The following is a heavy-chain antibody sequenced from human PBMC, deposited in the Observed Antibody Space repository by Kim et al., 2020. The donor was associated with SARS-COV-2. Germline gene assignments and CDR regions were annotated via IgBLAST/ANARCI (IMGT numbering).Heavy chain of an antibody. CDR3: ARSGNGYNAFGI. CDR2: ISTRGESI. D-gene: IGHD5-12*01. Sequence: GGSLRLSCAASGLSFSDSYMNWVRQAPGKGLEWLSFISTRGESIFYADSVEGLFTISRDNAKNSLYLQMNYLRDEDTAVYYCARSGNGYNAFGIWGQGVLVTVSS. V-gene: IGHV3-11*01. J-gene: IGHJ4*02. CDR1: GLSFSDSY.